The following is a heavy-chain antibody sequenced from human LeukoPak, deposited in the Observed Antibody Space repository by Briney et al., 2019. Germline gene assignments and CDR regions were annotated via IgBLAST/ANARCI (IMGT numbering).Heavy chain of an antibody. CDR2: MNPNSGNT. J-gene: IGHJ1*01. V-gene: IGHV1-8*01. CDR1: GYTFTSYD. Sequence: ASVKVSCKASGYTFTSYDINWVRQATGQGLEWMGWMNPNSGNTGYAQKFQGRVTMTRNTSISTAYMELSSLRSEDTAVYYCARVLGYCSGGSCFQYFQHWGQGTLVTVSS. CDR3: ARVLGYCSGGSCFQYFQH. D-gene: IGHD2-15*01.